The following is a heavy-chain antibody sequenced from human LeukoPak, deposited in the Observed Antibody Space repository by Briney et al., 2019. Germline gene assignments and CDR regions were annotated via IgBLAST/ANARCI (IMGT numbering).Heavy chain of an antibody. CDR1: GFTFDDYA. V-gene: IGHV3-9*01. CDR2: ISWNSGSI. CDR3: AAAAGGKYSSGWYNY. J-gene: IGHJ4*02. Sequence: GGSLRLSCAASGFTFDDYAMHWVRQAPGKGVEGVSGISWNSGSIGYADSVKGRFTISRDNAKNSLYLQMNSLRAEDTALYYCAAAAGGKYSSGWYNYWGQGTLVTVSS. D-gene: IGHD6-19*01.